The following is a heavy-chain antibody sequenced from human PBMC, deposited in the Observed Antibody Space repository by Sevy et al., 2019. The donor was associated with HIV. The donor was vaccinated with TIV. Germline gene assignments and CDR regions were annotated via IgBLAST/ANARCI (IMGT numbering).Heavy chain of an antibody. Sequence: GGSLRLSCAASGFTFSNAWMSWVRQAPGKGLEWVGRIKSKTDDGTTDYAAPVKGRFTISSDDSKNTLYLKMNSLKTEDTAVYYCTTEGIVVVPAAIPTDYWGQGTLVTVSS. CDR1: GFTFSNAW. V-gene: IGHV3-15*01. CDR3: TTEGIVVVPAAIPTDY. D-gene: IGHD2-2*02. CDR2: IKSKTDDGTT. J-gene: IGHJ4*02.